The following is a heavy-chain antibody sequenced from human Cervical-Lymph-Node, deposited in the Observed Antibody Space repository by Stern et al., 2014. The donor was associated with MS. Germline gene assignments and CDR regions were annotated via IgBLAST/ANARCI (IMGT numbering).Heavy chain of an antibody. CDR2: INPNTGVT. D-gene: IGHD2-15*01. CDR3: ARGYPFFDN. CDR1: GYTFTGFF. J-gene: IGHJ4*02. V-gene: IGHV1-2*04. Sequence: QVQLVQSGAEVKKPGASVKVSCTASGYTFTGFFLHWVRQAPGQGLEWVGWINPNTGVTKSAQKFQGWVTLTRDTSINPVYMELNRLKSDDTAVFYCARGYPFFDNWGQGTLVTVSS.